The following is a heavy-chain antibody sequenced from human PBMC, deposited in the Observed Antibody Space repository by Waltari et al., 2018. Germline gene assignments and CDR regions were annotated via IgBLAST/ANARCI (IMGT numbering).Heavy chain of an antibody. CDR3: ARQYSSGWLYYYYGMDV. D-gene: IGHD6-19*01. CDR2: IYYSGST. V-gene: IGHV4-59*01. Sequence: QVQLQESGPGLVKPSETLSLTCTVSGGSISSYYWSWIRQPPGKGLEWIGYIYYSGSTNYNPSLKSRVTISVDTSKNQFSLKLSSVTAADTAVYYCARQYSSGWLYYYYGMDVWGQGTTVTVSS. CDR1: GGSISSYY. J-gene: IGHJ6*02.